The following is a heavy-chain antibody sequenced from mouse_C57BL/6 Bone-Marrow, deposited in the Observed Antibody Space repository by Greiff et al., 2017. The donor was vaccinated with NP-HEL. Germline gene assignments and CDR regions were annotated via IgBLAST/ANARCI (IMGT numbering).Heavy chain of an antibody. Sequence: QVQLQQSGPELVKPGASVKLSCKASGYTFTSYDINWVKQRPGQGLEWIGWIYPSDGSTKYNDKFKGKATLTVDTASSTAYLELRSLTSEDSAVYCCARACYDDDSSWFDYWGQGTMVTVSA. D-gene: IGHD2-12*01. V-gene: IGHV1-85*01. CDR2: IYPSDGST. CDR1: GYTFTSYD. CDR3: ARACYDDDSSWFDY. J-gene: IGHJ3*01.